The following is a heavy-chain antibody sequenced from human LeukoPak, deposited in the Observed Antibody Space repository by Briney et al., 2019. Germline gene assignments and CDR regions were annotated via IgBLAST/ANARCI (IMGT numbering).Heavy chain of an antibody. D-gene: IGHD1-1*01. V-gene: IGHV1-2*06. CDR1: GYTFTGYY. CDR2: INPNSGGT. J-gene: IGHJ4*02. Sequence: ASVKVSCEASGYTFTGYYMHWVRQAPGQGLEWMGRINPNSGGTNYAQKFQGRVTMTRDTSISTAYMDLTRLRSDDTAVYYCARGTEYYFDYWGQGTPVTVSS. CDR3: ARGTEYYFDY.